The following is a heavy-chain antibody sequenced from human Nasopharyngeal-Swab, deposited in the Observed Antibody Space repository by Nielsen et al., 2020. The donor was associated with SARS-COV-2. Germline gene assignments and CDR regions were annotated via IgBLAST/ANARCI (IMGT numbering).Heavy chain of an antibody. CDR3: ARDRFSGYMDV. CDR2: IYSGGST. V-gene: IGHV3-53*01. D-gene: IGHD6-25*01. Sequence: WIRQPPGKGLEWVSVIYSGGSTYYADSVKGRFTISRDNSKNTLYLQMNSLRAEDTAVYYCARDRFSGYMDVWGKGTTVTLSS. J-gene: IGHJ6*03.